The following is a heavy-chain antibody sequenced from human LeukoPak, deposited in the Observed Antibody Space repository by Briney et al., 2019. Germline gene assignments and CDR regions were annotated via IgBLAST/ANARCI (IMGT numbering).Heavy chain of an antibody. CDR1: GGSLSGSSYY. J-gene: IGHJ2*01. V-gene: IGHV4-39*01. CDR2: IDYSGST. D-gene: IGHD6-19*01. CDR3: ARRTSGLSGLWYFDL. Sequence: SETLSLTCTVSGGSLSGSSYYWGWIRQPPGKGLEWIGSIDYSGSTYYNPSLKSRVTISVDTSKNQFSLKLSSVTAADTAVYYCARRTSGLSGLWYFDLWGRGTLVTVSS.